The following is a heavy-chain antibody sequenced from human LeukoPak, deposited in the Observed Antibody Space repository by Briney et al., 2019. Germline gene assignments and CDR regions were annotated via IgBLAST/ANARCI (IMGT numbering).Heavy chain of an antibody. CDR3: ARGVSSSWYPIDY. CDR2: IYYSGST. J-gene: IGHJ4*02. CDR1: GGSISTYY. V-gene: IGHV4-59*01. Sequence: SETLSLTCSVSGGSISTYYWSWIRQPPGKGLEWIGDIYYSGSTNYNPSLKSRVTISVDTSKNQFSLRLNSVTAADTAVYYCARGVSSSWYPIDYWGQGTLVTVSS. D-gene: IGHD6-13*01.